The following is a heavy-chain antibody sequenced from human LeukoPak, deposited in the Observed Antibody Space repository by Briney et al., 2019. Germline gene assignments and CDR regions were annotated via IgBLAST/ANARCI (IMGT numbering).Heavy chain of an antibody. V-gene: IGHV3-30*03. J-gene: IGHJ4*02. Sequence: GRSLRLSCAASGFTFSSYGMHWVRQAPGKGLEWVAVISYDGSNKYYADSVKGRFTISRDNAKNSLYLQMNSLRAEDTAVYYCARDRDWNSGFDSWGQGTLVTVSS. CDR3: ARDRDWNSGFDS. D-gene: IGHD1-7*01. CDR1: GFTFSSYG. CDR2: ISYDGSNK.